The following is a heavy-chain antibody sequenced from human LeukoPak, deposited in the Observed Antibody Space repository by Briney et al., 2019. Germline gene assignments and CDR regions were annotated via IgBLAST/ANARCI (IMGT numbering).Heavy chain of an antibody. J-gene: IGHJ4*02. V-gene: IGHV4-59*11. CDR3: ARGVREKLELTGFDD. CDR1: GGSISSHY. Sequence: PVTVPLTRLDSGGSISSHYWSWLRQPPGKGREGLGFIYYSGCTNYHPSPNSRLTITVDTSKNQHSLKLCSVTAADTAVYYCARGVREKLELTGFDDWGEGTLVTVSS. CDR2: IYYSGCT. D-gene: IGHD3-10*01.